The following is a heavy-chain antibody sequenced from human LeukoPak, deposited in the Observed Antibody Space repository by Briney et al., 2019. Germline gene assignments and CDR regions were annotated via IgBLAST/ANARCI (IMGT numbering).Heavy chain of an antibody. Sequence: GGSLRLSCAASGFTFSSYAMSWVRQAQGKGLEWVSAISGSGGSTYYADSVKGRFTISRDNSKNTLYLQMHSLRAEDTAVYYCAKVLKTNMFRGVHTGCFDYWGQGTLVTVSS. CDR2: ISGSGGST. V-gene: IGHV3-23*01. D-gene: IGHD3-10*01. J-gene: IGHJ4*02. CDR1: GFTFSSYA. CDR3: AKVLKTNMFRGVHTGCFDY.